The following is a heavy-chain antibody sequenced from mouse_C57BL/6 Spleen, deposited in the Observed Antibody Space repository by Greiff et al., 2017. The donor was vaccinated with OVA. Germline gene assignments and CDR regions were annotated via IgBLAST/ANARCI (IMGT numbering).Heavy chain of an antibody. CDR1: GYTFTDYY. CDR3: ATNDDGYHTRYAMDD. J-gene: IGHJ4*01. Sequence: EVQLQQSGPELVKPGASVKISCKASGYTFTDYYMNWVKQSHGKSLEWIGDINPNNGGTSYKQKFKGKATLTVDKSSSTAYMELRSLTSEDSAVYYGATNDDGYHTRYAMDDWGQGTSVTVPS. V-gene: IGHV1-26*01. CDR2: INPNNGGT. D-gene: IGHD2-3*01.